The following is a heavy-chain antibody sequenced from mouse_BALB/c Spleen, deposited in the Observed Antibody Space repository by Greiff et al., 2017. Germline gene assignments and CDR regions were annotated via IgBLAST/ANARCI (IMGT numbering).Heavy chain of an antibody. J-gene: IGHJ1*01. CDR1: GYTFTDYA. CDR2: ISTYYGDA. CDR3: ARSGDYDGYFDV. D-gene: IGHD2-4*01. Sequence: VQLQQSGAELVRPGVSVKISCKGSGYTFTDYAMHWVKQSHAKSLEWIGVISTYYGDASYNQKFKGKATMTVDKSSSTAYMELARLTSEDSAIYYCARSGDYDGYFDVWGAGTTVTVSS. V-gene: IGHV1S137*01.